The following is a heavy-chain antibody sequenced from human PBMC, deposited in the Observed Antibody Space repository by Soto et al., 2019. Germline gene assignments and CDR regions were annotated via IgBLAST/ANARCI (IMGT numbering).Heavy chain of an antibody. V-gene: IGHV1-69*13. D-gene: IGHD3-3*01. J-gene: IGHJ4*02. Sequence: SVKVACKAAGGTFSSYAISWVRQAPGQGLEWMGGIIPIFGTANYAQKFQGRVTITADESTSTAYMELSSLRSEDTAVYYCASRFLESLVFDYWGQGTLVTVSS. CDR1: GGTFSSYA. CDR3: ASRFLESLVFDY. CDR2: IIPIFGTA.